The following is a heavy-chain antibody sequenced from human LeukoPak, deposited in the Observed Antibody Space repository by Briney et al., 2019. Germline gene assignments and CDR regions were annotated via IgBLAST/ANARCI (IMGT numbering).Heavy chain of an antibody. J-gene: IGHJ3*02. CDR2: ISSTGSTK. V-gene: IGHV3-48*03. CDR1: GFTFSSYE. CDR3: ARGRSITLLRGVAMSDGFDI. D-gene: IGHD3-10*01. Sequence: TGGSLRLSCEASGFTFSSYEMNWVRQAPGKGLEWVSYISSTGSTKYYADSVKGRSTISRDNAKNSLYLQMNGLRAEDTALYYCARGRSITLLRGVAMSDGFDIWGQGAMVAVSS.